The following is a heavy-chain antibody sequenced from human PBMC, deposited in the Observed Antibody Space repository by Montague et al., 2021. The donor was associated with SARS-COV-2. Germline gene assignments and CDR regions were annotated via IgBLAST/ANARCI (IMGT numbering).Heavy chain of an antibody. CDR2: VLYNKGT. CDR3: LRHPHYDGLNGPPDF. J-gene: IGHJ4*02. V-gene: IGHV4-59*08. D-gene: IGHD3-9*01. Sequence: SETLSLTCTVSGVSVTDYYWCWIRQPPGKGLEWVGDVLYNKGTNSNPSLKIRVAISVDTSKNQFSLRLTSVTAADTAFYYCLRHPHYDGLNGPPDFWDQGTLATVSS. CDR1: GVSVTDYY.